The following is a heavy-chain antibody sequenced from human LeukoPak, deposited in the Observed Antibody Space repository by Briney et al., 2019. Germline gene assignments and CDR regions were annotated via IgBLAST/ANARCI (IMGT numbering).Heavy chain of an antibody. V-gene: IGHV3-13*01. CDR2: IGTAGDT. D-gene: IGHD3-9*01. CDR3: ARSQGGSGSHDIMAFDI. Sequence: PGGSLRLSCAASGLTFSSSSMHWVRQSSGKGLEWVSAIGTAGDTYYPGSVKGRFTISRENAKNSLYLQMNSLRAGDTAVYYCARSQGGSGSHDIMAFDIWGQGTMVTVSS. J-gene: IGHJ3*02. CDR1: GLTFSSSS.